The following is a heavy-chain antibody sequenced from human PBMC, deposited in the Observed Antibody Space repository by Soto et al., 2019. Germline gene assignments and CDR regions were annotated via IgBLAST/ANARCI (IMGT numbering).Heavy chain of an antibody. CDR3: AKDDSSGGGYYYYGVDV. CDR2: ISYDGSNK. J-gene: IGHJ6*02. D-gene: IGHD6-19*01. CDR1: GFSFRSYG. Sequence: QPGGSLRLSCAASGFSFRSYGMHWVRQAPGKGLEWVAVISYDGSNKYYADSVKGRFTISRDNSKNTLYLQMNSLRAEDTAVYYCAKDDSSGGGYYYYGVDVWGQGTTVTVSS. V-gene: IGHV3-30*18.